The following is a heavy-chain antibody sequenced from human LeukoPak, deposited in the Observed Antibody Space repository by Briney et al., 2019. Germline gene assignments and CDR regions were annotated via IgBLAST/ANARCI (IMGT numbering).Heavy chain of an antibody. J-gene: IGHJ4*02. CDR3: ARGEAYCGGDCSIFDY. V-gene: IGHV4-4*09. CDR1: GGSISSYY. CDR2: IYTSGST. D-gene: IGHD2-21*02. Sequence: SETLSLTCTVSGGSISSYYWSWIRQPPGKGLEWIGYIYTSGSTNYNPSLKSRVTISVDTSKNQSSLKLSSVTAADTAVYYCARGEAYCGGDCSIFDYWGQGTLVTVSS.